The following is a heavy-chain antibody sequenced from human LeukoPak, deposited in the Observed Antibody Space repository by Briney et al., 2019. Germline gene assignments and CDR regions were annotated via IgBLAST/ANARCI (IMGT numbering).Heavy chain of an antibody. CDR1: GFTFSSYA. Sequence: PGGSLRLSCAASGFTFSSYAMSGVRQAPGKGLEWVSAISGSGGSTYYADSVKGRFTISRDNSKNTLYLQMNSLRAEDTAVYYCAKDLYYYGSGSPQWGQGTLVTVSS. D-gene: IGHD3-10*01. V-gene: IGHV3-23*01. J-gene: IGHJ4*02. CDR3: AKDLYYYGSGSPQ. CDR2: ISGSGGST.